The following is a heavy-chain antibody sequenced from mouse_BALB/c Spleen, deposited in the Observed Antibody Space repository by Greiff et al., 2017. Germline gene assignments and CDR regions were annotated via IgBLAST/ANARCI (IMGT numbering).Heavy chain of an antibody. Sequence: EVQRVESGGGLVKPGGSLKLSCAASGFTFSSYAMSWVRQSPEKRLEWVAEISSGGSYTYYPDTVTGRFTISRDNAKNTLYLEMSSLRSEDTAMYYCARGGYYDHYYAMDYWGQGTSVTVSS. V-gene: IGHV5-9-4*01. J-gene: IGHJ4*01. CDR3: ARGGYYDHYYAMDY. CDR1: GFTFSSYA. CDR2: ISSGGSYT. D-gene: IGHD2-3*01.